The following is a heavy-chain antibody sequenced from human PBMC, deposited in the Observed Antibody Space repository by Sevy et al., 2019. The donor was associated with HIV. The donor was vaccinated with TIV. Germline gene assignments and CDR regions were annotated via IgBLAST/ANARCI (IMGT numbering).Heavy chain of an antibody. CDR2: ISYDGSRH. CDR1: EFMFSTYA. CDR3: ARDAGYSTDWYPSDY. Sequence: GGSLRLSCAASEFMFSTYAMHWVRQAPGKGLEWVAVISYDGSRHYYGETVKGRFTISRDNSKNTLFLQMNSPRLEDTDFYYCARDAGYSTDWYPSDYWGQGTLVTVSS. D-gene: IGHD6-19*01. V-gene: IGHV3-30-3*01. J-gene: IGHJ4*02.